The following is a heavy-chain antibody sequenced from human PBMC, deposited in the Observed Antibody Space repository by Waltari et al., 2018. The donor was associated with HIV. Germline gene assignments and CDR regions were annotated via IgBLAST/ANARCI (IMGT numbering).Heavy chain of an antibody. Sequence: EVQLLESGGGLVQPGGALRLYWAASGVTVSSSSMSVVRQAPGKGLEWVSAISGSGGSTYYADSVKGRFTISRDNSKNTLYLQMNSLRAEDTAVYYCAKGGWFRELATFDAFDIWGQGTMVTVSS. J-gene: IGHJ3*02. V-gene: IGHV3-23*01. CDR2: ISGSGGST. CDR3: AKGGWFRELATFDAFDI. D-gene: IGHD3-10*01. CDR1: GVTVSSSS.